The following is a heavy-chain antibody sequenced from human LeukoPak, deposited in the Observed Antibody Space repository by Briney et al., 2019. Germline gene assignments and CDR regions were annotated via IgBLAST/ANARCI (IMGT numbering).Heavy chain of an antibody. CDR3: ARGMGEEAVWDYYYYYGMDV. Sequence: GGSLRLSCAASGFTFNNYAMSWVRQAPGKGPEWLSAISGSGGSTTDADSVKGRFTTSRDNSKSTLYLQMNSLRAEDTAIYYCARGMGEEAVWDYYYYYGMDVWGQGTTVTVSS. J-gene: IGHJ6*02. CDR2: ISGSGGST. D-gene: IGHD2-8*01. CDR1: GFTFNNYA. V-gene: IGHV3-23*01.